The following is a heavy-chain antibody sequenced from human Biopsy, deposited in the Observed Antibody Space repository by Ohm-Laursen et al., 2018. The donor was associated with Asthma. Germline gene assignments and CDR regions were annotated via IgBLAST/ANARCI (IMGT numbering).Heavy chain of an antibody. D-gene: IGHD6-19*01. V-gene: IGHV3-20*01. CDR1: GFMFRSFG. CDR2: INWNGGST. Sequence: SLRLSCTAPGFMFRSFGMHWVRQAPGKGLDWVSGINWNGGSTGYADSVKGRFTISRDNAKNSLYLQMNSLRAEDTALYHCGRDMGGFGSGWFPVEFWGQGTLVTVSS. CDR3: GRDMGGFGSGWFPVEF. J-gene: IGHJ4*02.